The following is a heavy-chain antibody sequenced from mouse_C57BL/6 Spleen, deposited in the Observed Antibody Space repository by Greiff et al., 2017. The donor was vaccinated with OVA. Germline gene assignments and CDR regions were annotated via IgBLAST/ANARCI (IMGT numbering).Heavy chain of an antibody. J-gene: IGHJ2*01. V-gene: IGHV14-2*01. CDR1: GFNLKDYY. Sequence: VQLQQSGAELVKPGASVKLSCTASGFNLKDYYMHWVKQRTVQGLEWIGRIDPEDGETQYAPKFQGKATITADTSSNTAYLQLSSLTSEDTAVYYGSRITTVVDNYFADRGQGTTLIVPS. CDR2: IDPEDGET. CDR3: SRITTVVDNYFAD. D-gene: IGHD1-1*01.